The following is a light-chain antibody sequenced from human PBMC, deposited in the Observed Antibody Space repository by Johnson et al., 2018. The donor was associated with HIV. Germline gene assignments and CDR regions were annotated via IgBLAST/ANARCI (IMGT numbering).Light chain of an antibody. Sequence: QSVLTQPPSVSAAPGQKVTISCSGSTSSIGNNYVSWYQHLPGTAPKLLIYENNKRPSGIPARFSGSKSGTSATLGINGLQPGDEADYYCKTWDSRLSVGHVFGTGTKVTVL. CDR2: ENN. CDR3: KTWDSRLSVGHV. V-gene: IGLV1-51*02. CDR1: TSSIGNNY. J-gene: IGLJ1*01.